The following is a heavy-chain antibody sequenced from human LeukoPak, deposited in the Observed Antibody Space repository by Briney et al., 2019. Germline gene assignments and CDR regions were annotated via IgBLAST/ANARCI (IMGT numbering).Heavy chain of an antibody. J-gene: IGHJ4*02. CDR1: GFTLSDYH. V-gene: IGHV3-11*04. Sequence: PGWSLRLSCAASGFTLSDYHMSLIRQAPGKGLEWTSYISSDGNSLYYADSVKGRFTISRDTAKNALYLQMNSLRAEDTAIYYCARGYNGLYWGQGTLVTVSS. D-gene: IGHD1-1*01. CDR2: ISSDGNSL. CDR3: ARGYNGLY.